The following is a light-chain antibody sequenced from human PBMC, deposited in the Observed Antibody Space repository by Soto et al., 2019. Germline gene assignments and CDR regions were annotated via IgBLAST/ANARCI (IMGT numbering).Light chain of an antibody. CDR1: QSFRGL. V-gene: IGKV3-11*01. CDR2: DEY. Sequence: EVVLTQSPVTLSLSPGERATLSCRASQSFRGLLAWYQQKPGQAPRLLIYDEYNRATGIPHRFSGSGSGTDFTLTISSLEPEDSAVYYCQQRHMWPITCGQGTRLEIK. J-gene: IGKJ5*01. CDR3: QQRHMWPIT.